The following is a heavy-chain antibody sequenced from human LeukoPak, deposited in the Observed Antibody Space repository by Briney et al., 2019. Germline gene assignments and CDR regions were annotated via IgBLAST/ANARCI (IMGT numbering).Heavy chain of an antibody. CDR2: IYTSGST. CDR1: GGSLSSGSYY. D-gene: IGHD2/OR15-2a*01. CDR3: ARELIGSPRYYYYYMDV. J-gene: IGHJ6*03. Sequence: SQTLSLTCTVSGGSLSSGSYYWSWIRQPAGKGLEWIGRIYTSGSTNYNPSLKSRVTISVDTSKNQFSLKLSSVTAADTAVYYCARELIGSPRYYYYYMDVWGKGTTVTVSS. V-gene: IGHV4-61*02.